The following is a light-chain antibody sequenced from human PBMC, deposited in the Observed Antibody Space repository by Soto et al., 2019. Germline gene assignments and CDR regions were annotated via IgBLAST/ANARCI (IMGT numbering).Light chain of an antibody. CDR2: EVS. Sequence: HSVLTQPASVSGSPGQSITISCTGTSSDVGSYNLVSWYQQRPGKAPKVMIYEVSKRPSGVSNRFSGSKSGNTASLTISGLQAEDEADYYCCSYAGSSTYYVFGTGTKLTVL. CDR3: CSYAGSSTYYV. V-gene: IGLV2-23*02. CDR1: SSDVGSYNL. J-gene: IGLJ1*01.